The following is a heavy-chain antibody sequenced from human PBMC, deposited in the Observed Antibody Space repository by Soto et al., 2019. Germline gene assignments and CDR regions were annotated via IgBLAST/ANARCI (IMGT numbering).Heavy chain of an antibody. J-gene: IGHJ4*02. V-gene: IGHV4-59*01. D-gene: IGHD3-16*01. Sequence: QVQLQASGPGLVKPSETLSLTCTVSGGSISRYYWSWIRQHPGKGLEWIGYIYYSGSTNYNPSLKRRVTISVDTSKNQFSLKLSSVAAGDTAVYYCARVWGYAFDYWGQGTLVSVSS. CDR1: GGSISRYY. CDR2: IYYSGST. CDR3: ARVWGYAFDY.